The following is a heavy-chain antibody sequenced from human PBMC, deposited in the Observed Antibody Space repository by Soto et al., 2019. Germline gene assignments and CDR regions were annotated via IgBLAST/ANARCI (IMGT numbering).Heavy chain of an antibody. CDR2: IYYSGST. Sequence: QVQLQESGPGLVKPSETLSLTCTVSGGSVNSGSYYWSWIRQPPGKGLEWIGYIYYSGSTNYNPSLKSRVTTSVDTSKNQSSLKLSSVTAADTAVYYCARDTIYYYYYGMDVWGQGTTVTVSS. J-gene: IGHJ6*02. CDR3: ARDTIYYYYYGMDV. CDR1: GGSVNSGSYY. V-gene: IGHV4-61*01. D-gene: IGHD2-2*01.